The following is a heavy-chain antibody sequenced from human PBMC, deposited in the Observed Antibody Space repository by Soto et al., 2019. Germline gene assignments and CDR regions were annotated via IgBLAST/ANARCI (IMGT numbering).Heavy chain of an antibody. J-gene: IGHJ4*02. CDR2: INPSGGST. Sequence: QVQLVQSGAEVKKPGASVKVSCKASGYTFTSYYMHWVRQAPGQGLGWMGIINPSGGSTSYAQKFQGRVTMTSDTATSTVYMELSSLRSEDTAVYYCARDAVAADDVSFDYWGQGTLVTVSS. V-gene: IGHV1-46*03. CDR1: GYTFTSYY. D-gene: IGHD2-15*01. CDR3: ARDAVAADDVSFDY.